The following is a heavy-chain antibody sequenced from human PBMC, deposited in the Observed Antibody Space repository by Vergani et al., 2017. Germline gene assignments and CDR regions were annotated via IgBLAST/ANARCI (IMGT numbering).Heavy chain of an antibody. D-gene: IGHD6-19*01. CDR1: GFTFSSYS. V-gene: IGHV3-48*02. J-gene: IGHJ6*03. CDR3: GRNGLDGSGWYWSNYYYYMDV. CDR2: ISSSSSTI. Sequence: EVQLVESGGGLVQPGGSLRLSCAASGFTFSSYSMHWVRQAPGKGLEWVSYISSSSSTIYYADSVKGRFTISRHNAKNSLYLQMNSLRDEDTAVYYCGRNGLDGSGWYWSNYYYYMDVWGKATTVTVSS.